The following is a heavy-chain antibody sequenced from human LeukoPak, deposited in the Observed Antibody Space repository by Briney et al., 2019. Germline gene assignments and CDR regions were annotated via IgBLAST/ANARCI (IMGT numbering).Heavy chain of an antibody. V-gene: IGHV4-59*01. CDR2: IYYSGST. Sequence: SETLSLTCTVSGGSISSYYWSWIRQPPGKGLEWIGYIYYSGSTNYNPSLKSRVTISVDTSKNQFSLKLSSVTAADTAVYYCARVPRSYYYYYYMDVWGKGTTVTVSS. J-gene: IGHJ6*03. CDR1: GGSISSYY. CDR3: ARVPRSYYYYYYMDV.